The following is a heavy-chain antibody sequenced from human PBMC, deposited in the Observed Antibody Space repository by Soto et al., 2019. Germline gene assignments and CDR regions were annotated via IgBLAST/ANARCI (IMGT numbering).Heavy chain of an antibody. J-gene: IGHJ4*02. D-gene: IGHD3-16*01. Sequence: PGGSLRLSCAVSGLNFSSYWMGWVRQVPGKGLEWVANIREDGSDLRYVDSVKGRFTIARDNAKNALFLQKNSLGAEDTGVYYCARYFRGHINYDFDHWGQGTLVTVSS. CDR2: IREDGSDL. CDR3: ARYFRGHINYDFDH. V-gene: IGHV3-7*03. CDR1: GLNFSSYW.